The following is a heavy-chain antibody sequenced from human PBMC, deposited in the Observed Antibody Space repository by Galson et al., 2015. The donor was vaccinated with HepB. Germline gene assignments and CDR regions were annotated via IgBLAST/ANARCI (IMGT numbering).Heavy chain of an antibody. J-gene: IGHJ4*02. CDR1: EFTFSSYA. CDR2: ISGGGDIT. V-gene: IGHV3-23*01. CDR3: AKGGYDILTGTPPPLDY. Sequence: SLRLSCAASEFTFSSYAMSWVRQAPGKGLEWVSGISGGGDITYYADSVKGRFTISRDNSKNTLYLQMNSLRAGDTAVYYCAKGGYDILTGTPPPLDYWGQGTLATVSS. D-gene: IGHD3-9*01.